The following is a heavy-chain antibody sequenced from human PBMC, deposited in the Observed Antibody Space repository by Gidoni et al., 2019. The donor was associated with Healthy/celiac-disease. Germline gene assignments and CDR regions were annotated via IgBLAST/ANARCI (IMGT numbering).Heavy chain of an antibody. D-gene: IGHD3-10*01. CDR2: KSYDGSNK. Sequence: QVQLVESGGGVVQPGRSLRLSCAASGFTFSSYGMHWVRQAPGKGLEGVAVKSYDGSNKYYADSVKGRFTISRDNSKNTLYLQMNSLRAEDTAVYYCAKVGSMVRGVIIPNWFDPWGQGTLVTVSS. V-gene: IGHV3-30*18. CDR3: AKVGSMVRGVIIPNWFDP. CDR1: GFTFSSYG. J-gene: IGHJ5*02.